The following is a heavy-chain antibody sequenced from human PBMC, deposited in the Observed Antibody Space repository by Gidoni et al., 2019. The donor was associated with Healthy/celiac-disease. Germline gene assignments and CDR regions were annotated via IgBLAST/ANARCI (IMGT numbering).Heavy chain of an antibody. CDR2: IYYSGST. CDR3: ARALYYGRRGGGMDV. J-gene: IGHJ6*02. V-gene: IGHV4-31*03. D-gene: IGHD3-16*01. Sequence: QVQLQESGPGLVKPSQTLSLTCTVSGGSIRSGGYYWSWIRQHPGKGLEWIGYIYYSGSTYYNPSLKSRVTISVDTSKNQFSLKLSSVTAADTAVYYCARALYYGRRGGGMDVWGQGTTVTVSS. CDR1: GGSIRSGGYY.